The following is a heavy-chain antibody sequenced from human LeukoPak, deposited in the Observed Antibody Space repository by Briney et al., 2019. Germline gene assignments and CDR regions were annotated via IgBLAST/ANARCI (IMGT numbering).Heavy chain of an antibody. CDR1: GGSISSYY. CDR2: IYTSGST. Sequence: SETLSLTCTVSGGSISSYYWSWIRQPAGQGLEWIGRIYTSGSTNYNPSLKSRVTMSVDTSKNPFSLKLSSVTAADTAVYYCARLSRAAREIDYWGQGTLVTVSS. CDR3: ARLSRAAREIDY. V-gene: IGHV4-4*07. J-gene: IGHJ4*02. D-gene: IGHD2-15*01.